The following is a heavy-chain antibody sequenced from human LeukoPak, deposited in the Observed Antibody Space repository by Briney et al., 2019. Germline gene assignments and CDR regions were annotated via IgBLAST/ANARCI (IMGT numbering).Heavy chain of an antibody. CDR1: GGSFSGYY. Sequence: SETLSLTCAVYGGSFSGYYWSWIRQPPGKGLEWIGEINHSGSTNYNPSLKSRVTISVDTSKNQFSQKLSSVTAADTAVYYCARGIVVVPAAGNNWFDPWGQGTLVTVSS. V-gene: IGHV4-34*01. D-gene: IGHD2-2*01. J-gene: IGHJ5*02. CDR2: INHSGST. CDR3: ARGIVVVPAAGNNWFDP.